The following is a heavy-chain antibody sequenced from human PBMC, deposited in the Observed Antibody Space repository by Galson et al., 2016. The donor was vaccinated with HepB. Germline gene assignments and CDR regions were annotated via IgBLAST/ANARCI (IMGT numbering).Heavy chain of an antibody. CDR2: IYSDGST. D-gene: IGHD5-12*01. Sequence: SLRLSCAASGFTFSNFWMSWVRQAPGKGLEWVSTIYSDGSTYYADSVKGRFTISRDNSKNTLYLQMNSLRAEDTALYYCARGRGYSGYASYYGMDVWGQGTTVTVSS. J-gene: IGHJ6*02. CDR3: ARGRGYSGYASYYGMDV. CDR1: GFTFSNFW. V-gene: IGHV3-53*01.